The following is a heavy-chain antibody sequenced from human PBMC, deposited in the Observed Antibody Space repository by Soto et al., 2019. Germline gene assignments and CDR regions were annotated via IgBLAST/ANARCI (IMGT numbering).Heavy chain of an antibody. D-gene: IGHD4-4*01. V-gene: IGHV5-51*03. CDR3: ARRGVTTVTTGYYYYGMDV. CDR1: GYSFTSYW. J-gene: IGHJ6*02. Sequence: GESLKISCKGSGYSFTSYWIGWVRQMLGKGLEWMGIIYPGDSDTRYSPSFQGQVTISADKSISTAYLQWSSLKASDTAMYYCARRGVTTVTTGYYYYGMDVWGQGTTVTVSS. CDR2: IYPGDSDT.